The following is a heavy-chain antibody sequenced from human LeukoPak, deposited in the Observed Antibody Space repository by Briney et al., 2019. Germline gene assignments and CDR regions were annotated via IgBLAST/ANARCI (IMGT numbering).Heavy chain of an antibody. CDR1: GFNFGTYA. Sequence: GGSLRLSCAASGFNFGTYAMDWVRQAPGKGLEWVGDISYDGGYQSYAVSVRGRFTISRDNSKNTLYLQMNSLRDEDAAVFFCAKEIGPHDPFDLWGQGTRVTVSS. CDR3: AKEIGPHDPFDL. J-gene: IGHJ3*01. V-gene: IGHV3-30*04. CDR2: ISYDGGYQ.